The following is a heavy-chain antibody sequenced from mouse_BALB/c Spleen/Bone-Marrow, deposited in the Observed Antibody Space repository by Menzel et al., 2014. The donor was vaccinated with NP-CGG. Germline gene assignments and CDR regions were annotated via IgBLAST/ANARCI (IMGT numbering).Heavy chain of an antibody. CDR1: GFNIKDTY. Sequence: VQLQHSGAELVKPGASAKLSCTASGFNIKDTYMHWVKQRPEQGLEWIGRIDPANGNTKYDSKFQGKATITADTSSNTAYLQLSSLTSEDTAVYYCARGYDGFAYWGQGTLVTVSA. D-gene: IGHD2-2*01. CDR3: ARGYDGFAY. V-gene: IGHV14-3*02. CDR2: IDPANGNT. J-gene: IGHJ3*01.